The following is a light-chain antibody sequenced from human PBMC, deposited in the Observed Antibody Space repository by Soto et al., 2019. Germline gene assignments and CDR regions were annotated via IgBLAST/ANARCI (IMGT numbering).Light chain of an antibody. CDR2: GAS. CDR3: QHYNYWPPWT. J-gene: IGKJ1*01. V-gene: IGKV3-15*01. Sequence: EVVMTQTPATLSVSPGERATLSCRASQSVSSNLAWYQQKPGQAPRLLIYGASTRATGIPARFSGSGSGTEFTLTISSLQSEDFAVYYCQHYNYWPPWTFGQGTKVESK. CDR1: QSVSSN.